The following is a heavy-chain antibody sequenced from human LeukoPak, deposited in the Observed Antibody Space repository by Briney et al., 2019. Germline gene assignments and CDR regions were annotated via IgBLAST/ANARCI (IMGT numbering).Heavy chain of an antibody. V-gene: IGHV3-23*01. CDR3: AKDSAAAALTD. CDR2: ISGSGGST. J-gene: IGHJ4*02. CDR1: GFTFNSYG. D-gene: IGHD6-13*01. Sequence: GGSLRLSCAASGFTFNSYGMHWVRQAPGKGLEWVSAISGSGGSTYYADSVKGRFTISRDNSKNTLYLQMNSLRAEDTAVYYCAKDSAAAALTDWGQGTLVTVSS.